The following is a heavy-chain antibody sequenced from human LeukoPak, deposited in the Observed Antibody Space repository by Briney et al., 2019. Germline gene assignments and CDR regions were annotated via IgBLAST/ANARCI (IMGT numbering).Heavy chain of an antibody. V-gene: IGHV1-2*04. CDR3: ARDRYYDFWSRFDP. CDR1: GYNFNDYY. Sequence: GASVKVSCKSSGYNFNDYYLHWVRQAPGQGLEWMAWIKPDSGVTNYAQRFQGWVTMTRDTSISTAYMELRRLTSDDTAVYYCARDRYYDFWSRFDPWGQGTLVTVSS. J-gene: IGHJ5*02. D-gene: IGHD3-3*01. CDR2: IKPDSGVT.